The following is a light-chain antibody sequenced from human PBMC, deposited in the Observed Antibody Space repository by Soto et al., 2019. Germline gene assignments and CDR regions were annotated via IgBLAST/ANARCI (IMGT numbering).Light chain of an antibody. CDR3: HQYGSSALT. Sequence: EIVLTRSPGTLSLSPGERATLTCRASQSVTSNFLAWYQQKPGQAPRLLMYGASSRATGIPDRFSGSESGTDFTRTISRLEHEDFALYYCHQYGSSALTFGPGTNVDIK. CDR1: QSVTSNF. CDR2: GAS. V-gene: IGKV3-20*01. J-gene: IGKJ3*01.